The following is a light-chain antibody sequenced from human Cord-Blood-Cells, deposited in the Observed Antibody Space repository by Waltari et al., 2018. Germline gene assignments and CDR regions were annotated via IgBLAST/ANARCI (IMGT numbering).Light chain of an antibody. CDR1: QSISRH. V-gene: IGKV1-39*01. CDR2: AAS. J-gene: IGKJ3*01. CDR3: QQSYSTPFT. Sequence: DMQMTQSPSSLSASVGDRVTITCRASQSISRHVNWYQQKPGKAPNLLSYAASSLQSGVPSRFSGSGSGTDFTLTISSLQPEEFATYYCQQSYSTPFTVGPGTKVDIK.